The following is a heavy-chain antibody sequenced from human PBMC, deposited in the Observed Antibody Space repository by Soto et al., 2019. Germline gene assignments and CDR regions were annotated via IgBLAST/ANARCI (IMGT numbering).Heavy chain of an antibody. CDR2: ISDGGTT. Sequence: SETLSLTCSVSGGSVGTTDYNWSWIRQPPGKGLEWIGYISDGGTTNYNSSLKSRAIISLDTSKDQFSLRLSSVTAADTAVYYCARDHGYDSSGYYSYFFVYWGQGALVTVSS. V-gene: IGHV4-30-4*01. CDR1: GGSVGTTDYN. CDR3: ARDHGYDSSGYYSYFFVY. D-gene: IGHD3-22*01. J-gene: IGHJ4*02.